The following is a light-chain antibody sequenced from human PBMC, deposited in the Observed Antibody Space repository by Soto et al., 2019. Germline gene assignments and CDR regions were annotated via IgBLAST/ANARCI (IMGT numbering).Light chain of an antibody. V-gene: IGLV3-1*01. J-gene: IGLJ1*01. CDR2: EDN. CDR1: RLGDKY. CDR3: QAWDSNTALYV. Sequence: SYELTQPPSVSVSSGQTASITCSGDRLGDKYACWGQQKPAQFPVLVIYEDNKRPAGSPKRFSGSNSGNTATLTISGTQALDEAEYYCQAWDSNTALYVFGTGTKVTVL.